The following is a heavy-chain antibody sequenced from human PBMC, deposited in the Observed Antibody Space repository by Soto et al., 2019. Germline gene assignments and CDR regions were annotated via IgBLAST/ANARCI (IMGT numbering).Heavy chain of an antibody. J-gene: IGHJ4*02. V-gene: IGHV2-5*02. CDR1: GFSLSTRDVG. Sequence: QITLKESGPTLVKPTQTLTLTCTFSGFSLSTRDVGVGRIRQPPGKALEWLALLYWDDDNRHSPALRRRLTLTNDTSKNQVVLTMTNMDPVDTATYDSAHGSGWLFDYWGPGTLVTVSS. D-gene: IGHD6-19*01. CDR2: LYWDDDN. CDR3: AHGSGWLFDY.